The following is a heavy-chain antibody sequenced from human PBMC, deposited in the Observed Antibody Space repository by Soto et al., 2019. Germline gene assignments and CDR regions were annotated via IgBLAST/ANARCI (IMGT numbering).Heavy chain of an antibody. Sequence: EVQLVESGGDLVQPGGSLRLTCAASGFTLRGAWMSWVRQAPGIGLEWVANINQDGRDKNYVTSVKGRFTISRDNAKKQVYLQMNNLRAEEKALYYCARGGGNFDRWGQGTLVTVSS. D-gene: IGHD3-16*01. CDR1: GFTLRGAW. V-gene: IGHV3-7*04. CDR2: INQDGRDK. CDR3: ARGGGNFDR. J-gene: IGHJ4*02.